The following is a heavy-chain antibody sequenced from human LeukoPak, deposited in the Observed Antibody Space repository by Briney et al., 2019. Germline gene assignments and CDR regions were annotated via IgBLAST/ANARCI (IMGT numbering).Heavy chain of an antibody. Sequence: SETLSLTCTVSGGFIIGYYWSWIGQPPGNGLEWIGYIDYSGSTNYNPSLKSRVTISIDTSKNQFSLKLSSVTAADTAVYYCARTGSTVTMLYPFDHWGQGTLVTVSS. CDR2: IDYSGST. CDR3: ARTGSTVTMLYPFDH. CDR1: GGFIIGYY. V-gene: IGHV4-59*01. J-gene: IGHJ4*02. D-gene: IGHD4-17*01.